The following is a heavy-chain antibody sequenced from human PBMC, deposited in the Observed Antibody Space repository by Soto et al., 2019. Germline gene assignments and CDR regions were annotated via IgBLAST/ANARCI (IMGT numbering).Heavy chain of an antibody. CDR2: IYWNDDK. V-gene: IGHV2-5*01. J-gene: IGHJ4*02. CDR3: AHRPSGWYLFDY. Sequence: SGPYAGEPTQTLTLTCTFSGLSLSTSGLGVGWIRQPPGKALEWLALIYWNDDKRYSPSLKARLTITKDTSKNQVVLTMTNMDPVDTATYYCAHRPSGWYLFDYWGQGTLVTVSS. D-gene: IGHD6-19*01. CDR1: GLSLSTSGLG.